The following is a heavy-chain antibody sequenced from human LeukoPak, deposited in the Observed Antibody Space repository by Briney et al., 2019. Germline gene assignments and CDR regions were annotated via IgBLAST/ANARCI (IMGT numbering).Heavy chain of an antibody. V-gene: IGHV3-21*01. J-gene: IGHJ4*02. D-gene: IGHD1-26*01. CDR3: ARRGISYYSFDS. CDR1: GFTFSSYS. CDR2: ISSSSSYI. Sequence: GGSLRLSCAASGFTFSSYSMNWVRQAPGKGLEWVSSISSSSSYIYYADSVKGRFTISRDNAKNSLYLQMNSLRAEDTAVYYCARRGISYYSFDSWGQGTLVTVSS.